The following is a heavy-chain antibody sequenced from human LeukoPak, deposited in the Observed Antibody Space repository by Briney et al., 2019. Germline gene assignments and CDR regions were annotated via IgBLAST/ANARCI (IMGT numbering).Heavy chain of an antibody. Sequence: GASVKVSCKASGYTFTGYYMHWVRQAPGLGLEWMGIINPSTATTTYAREFQGRVIMTRDTSTSTVYMELSSLISDDTAVYYCARDYGITTAGTKYYFDYWGQGTLVTVSS. J-gene: IGHJ4*02. D-gene: IGHD6-13*01. CDR3: ARDYGITTAGTKYYFDY. CDR2: INPSTATT. CDR1: GYTFTGYY. V-gene: IGHV1-46*01.